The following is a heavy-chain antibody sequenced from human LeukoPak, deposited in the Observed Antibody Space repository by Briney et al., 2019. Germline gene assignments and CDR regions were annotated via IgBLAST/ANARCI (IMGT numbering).Heavy chain of an antibody. J-gene: IGHJ3*02. V-gene: IGHV4-34*01. CDR2: INHSGST. CDR3: ARGTYYYDSSGYYRREDDAFDI. D-gene: IGHD3-22*01. CDR1: GGSFSGCY. Sequence: SETLSLTCAVYGGSFSGCYWSWIRQPPGKGLEWIGEINHSGSTNYNPSLKSRVTISVDTSKNQFSLKLSSVTAADTAVYYCARGTYYYDSSGYYRREDDAFDIWGQGTMVTVSS.